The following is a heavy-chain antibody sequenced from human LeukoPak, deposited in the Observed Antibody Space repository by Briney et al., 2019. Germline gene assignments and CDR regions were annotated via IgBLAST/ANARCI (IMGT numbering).Heavy chain of an antibody. CDR3: ARELKGSGYAFDI. V-gene: IGHV3-23*01. D-gene: IGHD3-22*01. J-gene: IGHJ3*02. CDR1: GFTFSSYA. Sequence: SGGSLRLSCAASGFTFSSYAMSWVRQAPGKGLEWVSAISGSGGSTYYADSVKGRFTISRDNSKNTLYLQMNSLRAEDTAVYYCARELKGSGYAFDIWGQGTMVIVSS. CDR2: ISGSGGST.